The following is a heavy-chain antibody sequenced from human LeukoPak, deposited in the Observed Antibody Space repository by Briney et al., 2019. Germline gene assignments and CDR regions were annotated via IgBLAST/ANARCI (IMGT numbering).Heavy chain of an antibody. J-gene: IGHJ6*04. CDR2: IRSKAYGGTT. V-gene: IGHV3-71*01. Sequence: GGSLRLSCAASGFSFSSYGMHWVRQAPGKGLEWVGFIRSKAYGGTTEYAASVKGRFTISRDNAKNSLYLQMNSLRAEDTAVYYCAELGITMIGGVWGKGTTVTISS. CDR1: GFSFSSYG. CDR3: AELGITMIGGV. D-gene: IGHD3-10*02.